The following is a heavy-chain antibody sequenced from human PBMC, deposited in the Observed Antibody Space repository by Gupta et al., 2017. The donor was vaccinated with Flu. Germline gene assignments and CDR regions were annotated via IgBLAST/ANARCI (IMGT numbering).Heavy chain of an antibody. CDR3: VRGGWELGY. Sequence: EVQVVEFGGGLVQSGGSLTLSCAASGFSFINYWMALARQAPGKGLEWVAHIKEDGSKKYYVDAVKGRFTISRDDAKNSLYLQMSSLRVEETAVYYCVRGGWELGYWGQGTLVT. D-gene: IGHD1-26*01. V-gene: IGHV3-7*01. CDR1: GFSFINYW. CDR2: IKEDGSKK. J-gene: IGHJ4*02.